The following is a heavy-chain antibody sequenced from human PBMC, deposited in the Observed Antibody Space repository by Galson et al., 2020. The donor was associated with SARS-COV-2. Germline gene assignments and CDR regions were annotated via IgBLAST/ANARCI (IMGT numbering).Heavy chain of an antibody. J-gene: IGHJ4*02. Sequence: ALHGESLKISCAASGFTFSSYWMHWVRQAPGKGLVWVSRIYSEGSSTSYADSVKGRFTISGDNAKNTLYLQMISLRAEDTAVYYCARGDMGDDYFDYWGQGTLVTVCS. D-gene: IGHD3-16*01. CDR2: IYSEGSST. V-gene: IGHV3-74*01. CDR1: GFTFSSYW. CDR3: ARGDMGDDYFDY.